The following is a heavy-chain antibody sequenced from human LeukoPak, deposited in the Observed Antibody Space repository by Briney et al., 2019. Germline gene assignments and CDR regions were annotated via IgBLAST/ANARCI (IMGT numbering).Heavy chain of an antibody. CDR1: GFTFGDYA. J-gene: IGHJ4*02. CDR3: TYGDYVPRDFDY. D-gene: IGHD4-17*01. Sequence: LGGPLRLSCTAPGFTFGDYAMSWVRQAPGKGLEWVGFIRSKAYGGTTEYAASVKGRFTISRDDSKSIAYLQMNSLKTEDTAVYYCTYGDYVPRDFDYWGQGTLVTVSS. CDR2: IRSKAYGGTT. V-gene: IGHV3-49*04.